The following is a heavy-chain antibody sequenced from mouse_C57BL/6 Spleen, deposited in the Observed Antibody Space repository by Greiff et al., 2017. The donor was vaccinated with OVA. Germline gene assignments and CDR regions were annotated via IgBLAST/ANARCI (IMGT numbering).Heavy chain of an antibody. CDR2: IWSGGST. D-gene: IGHD2-1*01. V-gene: IGHV2-2*01. CDR1: GFSLTSYG. Sequence: VKLMESGPGLVQPSQSLSITCTVSGFSLTSYGVHWVRQSPGKGLEWLGVIWSGGSTDYNAAFISRLSISKDNSKSQVFFKMNSLQSDDTAIYYCARVYGNLNWYFDVWGTGTTVTVSS. J-gene: IGHJ1*03. CDR3: ARVYGNLNWYFDV.